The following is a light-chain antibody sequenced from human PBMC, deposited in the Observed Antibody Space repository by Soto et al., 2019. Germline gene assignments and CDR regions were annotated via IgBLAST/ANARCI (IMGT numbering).Light chain of an antibody. CDR1: QSVSSW. CDR2: DVS. Sequence: DIQLTQSPSTLSASVGDRVTITCRASQSVSSWLAWYQQKPGKAPKLLIFDVSNLESGVQSRFSGSGSGTEFTLTINSLHFDDFATYYCQQYDYSRTFGQGTKLEIK. J-gene: IGKJ1*01. CDR3: QQYDYSRT. V-gene: IGKV1-5*01.